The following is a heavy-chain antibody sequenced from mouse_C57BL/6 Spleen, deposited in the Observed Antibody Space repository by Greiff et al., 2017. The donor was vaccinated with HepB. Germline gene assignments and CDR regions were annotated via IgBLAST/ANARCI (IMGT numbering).Heavy chain of an antibody. J-gene: IGHJ1*03. CDR3: ATNYCGSSYLRYFDV. D-gene: IGHD1-1*01. V-gene: IGHV1-64*01. Sequence: QVQLQQPGAELVKPGASVKLSCKASGYTFTSYWMHWVKQRPGQGLEWIGMIHPNSGSTNYNEKFKSKATLTVDKSSSTAYMQLSSLTSEDSAVYYCATNYCGSSYLRYFDVWGTGTTVTVSS. CDR2: IHPNSGST. CDR1: GYTFTSYW.